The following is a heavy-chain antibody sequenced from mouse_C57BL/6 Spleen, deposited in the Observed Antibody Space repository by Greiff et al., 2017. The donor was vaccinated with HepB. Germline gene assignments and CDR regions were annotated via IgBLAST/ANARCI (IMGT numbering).Heavy chain of an antibody. CDR1: GYSITSGYY. J-gene: IGHJ2*01. V-gene: IGHV3-6*01. CDR3: ARDRRRDGYSYYFDY. Sequence: EVQRVESGPGLVKPSQSLSLTCSVTGYSITSGYYWNWIRQFPGNKLEWMGYISYDGSNNYNPSLKNRISITRDTSKNQFFLKLNSVTTEDTATYYCARDRRRDGYSYYFDYWGQGTTLTVSS. CDR2: ISYDGSN. D-gene: IGHD2-3*01.